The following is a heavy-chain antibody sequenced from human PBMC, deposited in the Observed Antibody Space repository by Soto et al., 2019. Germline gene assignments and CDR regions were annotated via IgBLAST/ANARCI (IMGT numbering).Heavy chain of an antibody. D-gene: IGHD1-26*01. V-gene: IGHV3-30-3*01. J-gene: IGHJ1*01. Sequence: QVQLVESGGGVVQPGRSLRLYCAASGFTFNSFTMHWVRQAPCKGLEWVAVISHDGSHKYSADSVKGRFTISRDDSKNTLYLQMSSLRVEDTAIYYCATWEERYFQDWGQGTLVTVSS. CDR2: ISHDGSHK. CDR1: GFTFNSFT. CDR3: ATWEERYFQD.